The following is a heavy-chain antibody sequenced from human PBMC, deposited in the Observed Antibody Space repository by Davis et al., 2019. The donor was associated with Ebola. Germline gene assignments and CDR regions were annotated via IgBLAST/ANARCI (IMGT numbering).Heavy chain of an antibody. CDR1: GFTFGTYW. CDR3: AEGGTNNFLGAN. V-gene: IGHV3-7*03. D-gene: IGHD2-8*01. CDR2: IKHDGSER. Sequence: PGGSLRLSCAASGFTFGTYWMNWVRQAPGKGLEWVANIKHDGSERLYVNSVKGRFTISRDNARNSLYLQMDSLRAEDTAVFYCAEGGTNNFLGANWGQGTLVTVSS. J-gene: IGHJ4*02.